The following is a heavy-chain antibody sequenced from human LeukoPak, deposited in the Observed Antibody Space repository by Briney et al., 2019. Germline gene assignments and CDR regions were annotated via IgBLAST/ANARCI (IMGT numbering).Heavy chain of an antibody. CDR1: GFTFSSYW. CDR2: INSDGSST. V-gene: IGHV3-74*01. D-gene: IGHD3-22*01. CDR3: ARRRYDSSGYYFDY. Sequence: GGSLRLSCAASGFTFSSYWMHWVRQAPGKGLVWVSRINSDGSSTSYADSVKGRFPISRDNAKNTLYLQMNSLRAEDTAVYYCARRRYDSSGYYFDYWGQGTLVTVSS. J-gene: IGHJ4*02.